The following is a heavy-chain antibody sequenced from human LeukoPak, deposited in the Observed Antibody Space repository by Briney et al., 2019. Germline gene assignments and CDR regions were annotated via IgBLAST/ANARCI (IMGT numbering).Heavy chain of an antibody. V-gene: IGHV3-15*01. J-gene: IGHJ4*02. CDR2: IKSKTDGGTT. CDR3: TTDLMAYCSSTSCYDNPY. Sequence: GGSLRLSCAASGFTFSSYAMSWVRQAPGKGLEWVGRIKSKTDGGTTDYAAPVKGRFTISRDDSKNTLYLQMNSLKTEDTAVYYCTTDLMAYCSSTSCYDNPYWGQGTLVTVSS. CDR1: GFTFSSYA. D-gene: IGHD2-2*01.